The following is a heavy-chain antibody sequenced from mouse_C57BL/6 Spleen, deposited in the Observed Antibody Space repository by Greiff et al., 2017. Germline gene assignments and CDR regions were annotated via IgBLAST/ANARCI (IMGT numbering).Heavy chain of an antibody. V-gene: IGHV5-9*01. CDR2: ISGGGGNT. Sequence: EVQLVESGGGLVKPGGSLKLSCAASGFTFSSYTMSWVRQTPEKRLEGVATISGGGGNTYYPDSVKGRFTISRDNAKNTLYLQMSSLRSEDTALYYCARQEITTRYYFDYWGQGTTLTGSS. D-gene: IGHD2-4*01. J-gene: IGHJ2*01. CDR1: GFTFSSYT. CDR3: ARQEITTRYYFDY.